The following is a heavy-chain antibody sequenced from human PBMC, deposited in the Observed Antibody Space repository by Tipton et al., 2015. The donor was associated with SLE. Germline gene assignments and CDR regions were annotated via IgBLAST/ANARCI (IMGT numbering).Heavy chain of an antibody. CDR3: ARVIEALSSPNTKYSYGWYFDY. CDR1: GGSISSHY. V-gene: IGHV4-34*01. J-gene: IGHJ4*02. CDR2: INHSGST. D-gene: IGHD6-19*01. Sequence: TLSLTCTVSGGSISSHYWSWIRQPPGKGLEWIGEINHSGSTNYNPSLKSRVTISVDTSKNQFSLKLSSVTAADTAVYYCARVIEALSSPNTKYSYGWYFDYWGQGTLVTVSS.